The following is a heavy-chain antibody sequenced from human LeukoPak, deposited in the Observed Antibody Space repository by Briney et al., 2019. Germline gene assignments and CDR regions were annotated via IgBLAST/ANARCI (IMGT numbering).Heavy chain of an antibody. J-gene: IGHJ4*02. Sequence: SVKVSCKASGGTFSSYAISWVRQAPGQGLEWMGGIIPIFGTANYAQKFQGRVTITADESTSTPYMELSSLRSEDTAVYYCARLEITTVTTSDYWGQGTLVTVSS. CDR2: IIPIFGTA. D-gene: IGHD4-17*01. V-gene: IGHV1-69*13. CDR3: ARLEITTVTTSDY. CDR1: GGTFSSYA.